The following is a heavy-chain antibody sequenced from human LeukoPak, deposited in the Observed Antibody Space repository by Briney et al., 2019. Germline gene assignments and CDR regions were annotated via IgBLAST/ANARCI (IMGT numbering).Heavy chain of an antibody. CDR2: IWYDGSNK. V-gene: IGHV3-33*01. J-gene: IGHJ2*01. CDR1: GFTFSSYG. Sequence: GGSLRLSCAASGFTFSSYGMRWVRQAPGKGLEWVAVIWYDGSNKYYADSVKGRFTISRDNSKNTLYLQMNSLRAEDTAVYYCARGAYCGGNCYWYFDLWGRGTLVTVSS. CDR3: ARGAYCGGNCYWYFDL. D-gene: IGHD2-21*02.